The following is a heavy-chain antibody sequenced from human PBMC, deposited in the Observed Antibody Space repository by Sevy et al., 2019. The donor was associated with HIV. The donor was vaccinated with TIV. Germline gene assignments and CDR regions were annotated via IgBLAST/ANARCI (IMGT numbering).Heavy chain of an antibody. J-gene: IGHJ3*02. D-gene: IGHD6-13*01. CDR3: ARSWEQQLHDAFDI. CDR2: ITFSSNYI. V-gene: IGHV3-21*01. CDR1: GFSFSTYN. Sequence: GGSLRLSCAASGFSFSTYNMNWVHQAPGKGLEWVSSITFSSNYIYYADSVKGRITISRDNAKNSLYLQMNSLRAEDTAVYYCARSWEQQLHDAFDIWGQGTMVTVSS.